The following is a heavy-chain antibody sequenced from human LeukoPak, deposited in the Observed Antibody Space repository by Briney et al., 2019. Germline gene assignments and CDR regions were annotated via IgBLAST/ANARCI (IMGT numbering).Heavy chain of an antibody. J-gene: IGHJ4*02. CDR3: ARRLLNYFDY. CDR2: IKQDGSEK. D-gene: IGHD2-8*01. CDR1: GFTFSGYW. Sequence: GGSLRLSCAASGFTFSGYWMSWVRQAPGKGLEWVANIKQDGSEKYYVDSVKGRLTISRDNAKNSLSLQMNSLRVEDTAVYYCARRLLNYFDYWGQGTLVTVSS. V-gene: IGHV3-7*02.